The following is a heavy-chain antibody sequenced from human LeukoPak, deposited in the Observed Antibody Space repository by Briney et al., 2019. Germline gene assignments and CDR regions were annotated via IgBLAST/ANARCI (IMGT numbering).Heavy chain of an antibody. V-gene: IGHV3-23*01. CDR1: GLAFRNFA. Sequence: GGSLRLSCEASGLAFRNFAMSWVRQAPGKGLEWVSGMTGSGGSSYYADSVKGLFTISRDNAKNTLYLQMNNLRADDTALYYCAKMKGQRLNDYCMDVWGKGTTVTVSS. CDR2: MTGSGGSS. J-gene: IGHJ6*03. CDR3: AKMKGQRLNDYCMDV.